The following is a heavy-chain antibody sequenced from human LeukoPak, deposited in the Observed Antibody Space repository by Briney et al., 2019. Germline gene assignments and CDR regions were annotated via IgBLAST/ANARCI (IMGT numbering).Heavy chain of an antibody. J-gene: IGHJ3*02. Sequence: GGSLRLSCAGSGFTFSNSWMGWVRQAPGKGLEWVSVIYAGGTTYYADSVKGRFTISRDNSKNTLYLQMNSLRAEDAAVYYCASSLYSSGWSLNSGAFDIWGQGTMVTVSS. V-gene: IGHV3-53*01. CDR1: GFTFSNSW. CDR2: IYAGGTT. CDR3: ASSLYSSGWSLNSGAFDI. D-gene: IGHD6-13*01.